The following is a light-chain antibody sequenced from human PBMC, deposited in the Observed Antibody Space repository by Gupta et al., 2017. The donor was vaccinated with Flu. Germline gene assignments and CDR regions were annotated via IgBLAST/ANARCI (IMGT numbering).Light chain of an antibody. CDR2: GNS. CDR1: SSNIGAGYD. V-gene: IGLV1-40*01. CDR3: QSYDSSLSGSV. J-gene: IGLJ3*02. Sequence: LLTQPPSVSGAPGPRVTIPCTGSSSNIGAGYDVHWYQQLPGTSPKLLIYGNSNRPSGVPDRFSGSKSGTSASLSITGLQAEDEADYYCQSYDSSLSGSVFGGGTKLTVL.